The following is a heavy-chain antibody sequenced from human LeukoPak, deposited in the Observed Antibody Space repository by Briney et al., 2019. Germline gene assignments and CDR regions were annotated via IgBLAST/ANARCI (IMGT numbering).Heavy chain of an antibody. V-gene: IGHV4-59*01. CDR3: ATGYSSTWYYFDY. J-gene: IGHJ4*02. D-gene: IGHD6-13*01. Sequence: SETLSLTCTVSGDSISSYYWSWIRQPPGKGLEWIGYIYHSGNTNYNPSLKSRVTISADTSKDQFSLKLASVTAADTAVYYCATGYSSTWYYFDYWGQGTLVTVSS. CDR1: GDSISSYY. CDR2: IYHSGNT.